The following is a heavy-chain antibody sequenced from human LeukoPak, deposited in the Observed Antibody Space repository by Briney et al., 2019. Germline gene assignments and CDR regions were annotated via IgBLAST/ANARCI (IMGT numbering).Heavy chain of an antibody. J-gene: IGHJ4*02. CDR2: IRPDGDRT. CDR1: GFTFSTYA. Sequence: QPGGSLILSFAASGFTFSTYAITWVRQGPGKGLEWVSAIRPDGDRTYYANSVRGRFTISRDNSKDTVYLQINGLRVEDTAVYYCAREQSGTRGWYTVDYWGQGTLVTVSS. V-gene: IGHV3-23*01. CDR3: AREQSGTRGWYTVDY. D-gene: IGHD6-19*01.